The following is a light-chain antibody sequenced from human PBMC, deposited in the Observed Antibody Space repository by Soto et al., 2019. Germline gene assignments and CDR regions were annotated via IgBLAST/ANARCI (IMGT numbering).Light chain of an antibody. CDR1: QSISSW. CDR3: QQYNSLWT. CDR2: DAP. J-gene: IGKJ1*01. V-gene: IGKV1-5*01. Sequence: DIQMTQSPSTLSASVGDRVTITCRASQSISSWLAWYQQKPGKAPKLLIYDAPSLESGVPSRFSGSGSGTEFTLTISSLQPDDFATYYCQQYNSLWTFGQGTKVDI.